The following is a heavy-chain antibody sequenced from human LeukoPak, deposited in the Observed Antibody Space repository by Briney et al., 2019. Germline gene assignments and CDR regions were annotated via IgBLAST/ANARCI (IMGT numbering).Heavy chain of an antibody. CDR3: ARDPGNSPFDY. J-gene: IGHJ4*02. Sequence: GRSLRLSCAASGXTFSNSGMHWVRQAPGKGLEWVAVIWSDGSNKDYADSVRGRFTISRDNSKNTLYLQMNSLRAEDTAVYFCARDPGNSPFDYWGQGTLVTVSS. V-gene: IGHV3-33*01. CDR2: IWSDGSNK. CDR1: GXTFSNSG. D-gene: IGHD1-1*01.